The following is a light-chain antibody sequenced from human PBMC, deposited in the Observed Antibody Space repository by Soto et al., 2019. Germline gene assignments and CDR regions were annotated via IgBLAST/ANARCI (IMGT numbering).Light chain of an antibody. CDR1: SSDVGGYNY. J-gene: IGLJ1*01. Sequence: QCVLTQPPSASGSPGQSVTISCTGTSSDVGGYNYVSWYQQHPGKAPKLMIYEVSKRPSGVPDRFSGSKSGNTASPTVSGSQAEDEADYYCSSYAGSNRVFGTGTKVTVL. CDR2: EVS. V-gene: IGLV2-8*01. CDR3: SSYAGSNRV.